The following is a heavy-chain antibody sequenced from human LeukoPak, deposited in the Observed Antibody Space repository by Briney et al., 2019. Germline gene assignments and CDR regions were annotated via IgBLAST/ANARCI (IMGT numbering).Heavy chain of an antibody. CDR2: ISANNGDT. D-gene: IGHD1-1*01. Sequence: ASVKVACKTSGYTFFSYGITWVRQAPGQGLEWMGWISANNGDTKYAPKFQGRVTMTTESNTRTAYLDVRSLRSDDTAVYYCARGGVHSGTTDFWGQGTLITVAS. CDR3: ARGGVHSGTTDF. CDR1: GYTFFSYG. J-gene: IGHJ4*02. V-gene: IGHV1-18*01.